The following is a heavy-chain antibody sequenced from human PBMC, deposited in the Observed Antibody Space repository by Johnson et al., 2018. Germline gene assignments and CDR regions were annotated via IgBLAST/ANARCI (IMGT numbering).Heavy chain of an antibody. J-gene: IGHJ3*02. CDR1: GFTFSSYG. D-gene: IGHD4-17*01. CDR3: AREEGDYGDPTI. CDR2: ISYDGSNK. V-gene: IGHV3-33*05. Sequence: QVQLVQSGGGVVQPGRSLRLSCAASGFTFSSYGMHWVRQAQGKGLEWVAVISYDGSNKYYADSVKGRFTISRDNSKNSLYLQMNSLRAEDTDVYYCAREEGDYGDPTIWVQGTMVTVSS.